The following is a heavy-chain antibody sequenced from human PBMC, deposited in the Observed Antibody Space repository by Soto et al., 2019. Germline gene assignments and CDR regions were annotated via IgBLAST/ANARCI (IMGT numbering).Heavy chain of an antibody. CDR2: TYYRSKWYY. Sequence: PSQTLSLTCAITWDSVSSNSAVWSWVRQSPSRGLEWLGRTYYRSKWYYEYAVSVRGRITINPDTSKNQYSLQLNSVTPEDTAVYFCARGEQYSGRIFDYLGQGTLVTVSS. CDR3: ARGEQYSGRIFDY. CDR1: WDSVSSNSAV. D-gene: IGHD1-26*01. V-gene: IGHV6-1*01. J-gene: IGHJ4*01.